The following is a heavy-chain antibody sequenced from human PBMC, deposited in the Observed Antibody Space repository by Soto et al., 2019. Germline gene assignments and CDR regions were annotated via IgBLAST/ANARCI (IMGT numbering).Heavy chain of an antibody. D-gene: IGHD3-10*01. CDR2: IYYSGST. V-gene: IGHV4-59*01. J-gene: IGHJ3*02. CDR3: ARVLRGSGTYPFDI. CDR1: GGSISGYY. Sequence: QVQLQESGPGLVKPSETLSLTCTVSGGSISGYYWSWIRQPPGKGLECIGYIYYSGSTNYNPSLKHRVTISVDTSKNQFSLILNSVTAADTAVYYCARVLRGSGTYPFDIWGQGTMVTVSS.